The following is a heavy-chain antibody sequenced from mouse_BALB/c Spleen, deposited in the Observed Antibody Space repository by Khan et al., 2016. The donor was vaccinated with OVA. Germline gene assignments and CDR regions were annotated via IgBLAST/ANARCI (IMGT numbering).Heavy chain of an antibody. D-gene: IGHD3-2*02. CDR2: IYPGTDNS. V-gene: IGHV1-76*01. CDR1: GYIFTSYW. J-gene: IGHJ2*01. Sequence: QVQLKQSGAELVRPGASVKLSCKTSGYIFTSYWIHWVKQRSGQGLEWIARIYPGTDNSYYNEKFKDKATLTADKSSSTAYMQLSSPKSEDSDVYCCAREEALYHFDHWGQGTTLTVSS. CDR3: AREEALYHFDH.